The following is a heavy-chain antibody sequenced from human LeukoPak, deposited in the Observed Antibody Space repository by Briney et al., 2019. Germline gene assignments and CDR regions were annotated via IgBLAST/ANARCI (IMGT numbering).Heavy chain of an antibody. D-gene: IGHD3-22*01. V-gene: IGHV1-46*01. CDR2: INPSGGST. CDR3: ASLRGYYYDSSGSYYFDY. CDR1: GYTFTSYY. Sequence: ASVKVSCKASGYTFTSYYMHWVRQAPGQGLEWMGIINPSGGSTSYAQKFQGRVTMTRDMSTSTVYMELSSLRSDDTAVYYCASLRGYYYDSSGSYYFDYWGQGTLVTVSS. J-gene: IGHJ4*02.